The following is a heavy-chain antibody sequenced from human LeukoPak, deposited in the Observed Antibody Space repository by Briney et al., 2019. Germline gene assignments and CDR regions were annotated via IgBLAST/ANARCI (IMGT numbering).Heavy chain of an antibody. CDR2: IYYSGST. Sequence: NASETLSLTCTVSGGSISSSSYYWGWIRQPPGKGLEWIGSIYYSGSTYYNPSLKSRVTISVDTSKNQFSLKLSYVTAADTAVYYCARVDVFGVVSSDYYYYYMDVWGKGTTVTVSS. J-gene: IGHJ6*03. V-gene: IGHV4-39*07. CDR3: ARVDVFGVVSSDYYYYYMDV. CDR1: GGSISSSSYY. D-gene: IGHD3-3*01.